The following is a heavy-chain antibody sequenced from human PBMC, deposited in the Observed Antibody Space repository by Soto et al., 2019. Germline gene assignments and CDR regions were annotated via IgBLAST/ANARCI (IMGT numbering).Heavy chain of an antibody. CDR1: GYSIASGYY. V-gene: IGHV4-38-2*01. D-gene: IGHD6-13*01. J-gene: IGHJ6*02. CDR3: ARGSYSSSWYGDYYYYYGMDV. CDR2: IYHSGNT. Sequence: NPSATLSLTCAVSGYSIASGYYWGWIRQSPGKGLEWIGSIYHSGNTYYNPSLKSRVTISVDTSKNQFSLKLSSVTAADTAVYYSARGSYSSSWYGDYYYYYGMDVWGQGTTVTVSS.